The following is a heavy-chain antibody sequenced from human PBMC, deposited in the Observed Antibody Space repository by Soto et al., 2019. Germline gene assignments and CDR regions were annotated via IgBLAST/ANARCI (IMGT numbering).Heavy chain of an antibody. CDR2: IWYDGSNK. D-gene: IGHD3-3*01. Sequence: PGGSLRLSCAASGFTFNSYGMHWVRQAPGKGLEWVAVIWYDGSNKYYADSVKGRFTISRDNSKNTLYLQMNSLRAEDTAVYYCAREPYDFWSGYLVYGMDVWGQGTTVTVSS. J-gene: IGHJ6*02. CDR3: AREPYDFWSGYLVYGMDV. V-gene: IGHV3-33*01. CDR1: GFTFNSYG.